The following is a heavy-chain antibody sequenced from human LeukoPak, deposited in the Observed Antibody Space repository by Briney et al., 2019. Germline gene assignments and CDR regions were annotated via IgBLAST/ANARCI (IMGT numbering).Heavy chain of an antibody. Sequence: GGSLRLSCAASEFTFSSYAMSWVRQAPGKGLEWVSAISDSGGSTYYADSVKGRFTVSRDNSKNTMYLQMNSLRAEDAAVYYCAKDRRACSSSSCYYRFDYWGQGTLVTVSS. CDR1: EFTFSSYA. J-gene: IGHJ4*02. CDR2: ISDSGGST. D-gene: IGHD2-2*01. CDR3: AKDRRACSSSSCYYRFDY. V-gene: IGHV3-23*01.